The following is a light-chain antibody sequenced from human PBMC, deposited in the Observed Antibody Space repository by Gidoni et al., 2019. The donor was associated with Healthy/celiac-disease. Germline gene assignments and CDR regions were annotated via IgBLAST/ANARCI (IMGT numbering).Light chain of an antibody. J-gene: IGKJ1*01. V-gene: IGKV1-39*01. CDR1: QSISSY. Sequence: DIQMTQSPSSLSASVVDRVTITCRASQSISSYLNWYQQKPGKAPKLLIYAASSLQSGVPSRFSCSGSWTAFTLTISSLQPADFATYYCQQSYSTPRGFGQGTKVEIK. CDR3: QQSYSTPRG. CDR2: AAS.